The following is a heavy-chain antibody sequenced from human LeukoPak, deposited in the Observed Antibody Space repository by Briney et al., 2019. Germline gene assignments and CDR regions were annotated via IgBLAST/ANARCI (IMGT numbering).Heavy chain of an antibody. CDR1: GFTFSSYP. CDR2: ISYDGASK. J-gene: IGHJ4*02. V-gene: IGHV3-30-3*01. D-gene: IGHD3-10*01. Sequence: PGGSLRLSCAASGFTFSSYPMHWVRQAPGKGLEWLAIISYDGASKYYADSVKGRFTISRDNSRNTVSLQMNSLRLADTAVYYCARDDFYFGSVSLGSLDIWGRGILVIVSS. CDR3: ARDDFYFGSVSLGSLDI.